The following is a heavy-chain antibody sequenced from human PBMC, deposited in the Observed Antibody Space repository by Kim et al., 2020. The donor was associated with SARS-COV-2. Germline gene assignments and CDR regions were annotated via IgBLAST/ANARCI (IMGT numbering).Heavy chain of an antibody. Sequence: SETLSLTCAVSGGSISSGGYSWSWIRQPPGKGLEWIGYIYHSGSTYYNPSLKSRVTISVDRSKNQFSLKLSSVTAADTAVYYCARKYGSGSLYYFDYWGQGTLVTVSS. D-gene: IGHD3-10*01. CDR2: IYHSGST. J-gene: IGHJ4*02. CDR1: GGSISSGGYS. V-gene: IGHV4-30-2*01. CDR3: ARKYGSGSLYYFDY.